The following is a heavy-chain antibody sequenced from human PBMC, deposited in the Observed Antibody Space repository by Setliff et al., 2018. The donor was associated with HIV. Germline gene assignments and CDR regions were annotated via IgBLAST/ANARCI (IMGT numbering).Heavy chain of an antibody. CDR3: ARSLQWGCSSTTCYVGY. D-gene: IGHD2-2*01. Sequence: ASVKVSCKASGYTFTRYYIHWVRQAPGQGLEWMGIINPSSGSTSFAQKFQGRVTMTRDTSTSTVYMELSSQRSEDTAVYYCARSLQWGCSSTTCYVGYWGQGTLVAVSS. V-gene: IGHV1-46*01. CDR2: INPSSGST. J-gene: IGHJ4*02. CDR1: GYTFTRYY.